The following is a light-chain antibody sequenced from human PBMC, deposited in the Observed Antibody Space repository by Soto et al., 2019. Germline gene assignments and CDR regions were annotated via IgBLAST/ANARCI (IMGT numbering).Light chain of an antibody. CDR2: XAS. Sequence: IRLTNSASTLSAADGDRVTITCRASQKIXNLLAWYQQKPGKAPKALNDXASSLKTVVPSSFSGSGCGSEFNLTITSLQPDDVATYFCQQYNTYATFGQGTRLEI. J-gene: IGKJ5*01. CDR3: QQYNTYAT. V-gene: IGKV1-5*01. CDR1: QKIXNL.